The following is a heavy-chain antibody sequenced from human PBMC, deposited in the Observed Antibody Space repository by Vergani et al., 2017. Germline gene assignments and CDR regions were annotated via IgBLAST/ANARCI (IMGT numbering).Heavy chain of an antibody. V-gene: IGHV3-15*01. CDR3: STQPGVGYCSPTSCYTFKY. CDR1: GFSFNTYG. J-gene: IGHJ4*02. Sequence: VQLVETGGGVVQPAGSLRLYCATSGFSFNTYGAHWVRHAPGKGVEWGGRIKNKTDGGTTDYVAPVKDRFTISREDTKNTLYLQMNSLKTEDTAVYCCSTQPGVGYCSPTSCYTFKYWGKGTLVTVSS. D-gene: IGHD2-2*02. CDR2: IKNKTDGGTT.